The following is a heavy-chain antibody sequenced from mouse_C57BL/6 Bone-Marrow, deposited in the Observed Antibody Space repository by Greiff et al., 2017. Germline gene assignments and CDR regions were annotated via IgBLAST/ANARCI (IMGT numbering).Heavy chain of an antibody. CDR2: IYPGDGST. J-gene: IGHJ2*01. D-gene: IGHD1-1*01. Sequence: QVQLKQSGPELVKPGASVKISCKASGYAFSSSWMNWVKQRPGTGLEWIGRIYPGDGSTKYNEKFKGKATLTVDTSSSTAYMELHSLTSEDYAVYFWAKGPITTVLDYWGQGTTLTVSS. V-gene: IGHV1-82*01. CDR3: AKGPITTVLDY. CDR1: GYAFSSSW.